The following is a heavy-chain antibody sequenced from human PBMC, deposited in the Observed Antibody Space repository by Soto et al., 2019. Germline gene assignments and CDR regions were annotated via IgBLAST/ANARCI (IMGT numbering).Heavy chain of an antibody. CDR1: GFTFSSYG. CDR2: ISYDGSNK. J-gene: IGHJ6*02. V-gene: IGHV3-30*18. Sequence: ESGGGVVQPGRSLRLSCAASGFTFSSYGMHWVRQAPGKGLEWVAVISYDGSNKYYADSVKGRFTISRDNSKNTLYLQMNSLRAEDTAVYYCAKEARGYSYGRYYYYGMDVWGQGTTVTVSS. CDR3: AKEARGYSYGRYYYYGMDV. D-gene: IGHD5-18*01.